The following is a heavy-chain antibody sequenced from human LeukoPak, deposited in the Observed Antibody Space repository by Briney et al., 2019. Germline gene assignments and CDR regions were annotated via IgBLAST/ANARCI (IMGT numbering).Heavy chain of an antibody. CDR1: GFPFSDFS. CDR2: TNSDGTST. J-gene: IGHJ4*02. CDR3: AKQSYARSLGE. Sequence: GGSLRLSCAPSGFPFSDFSMSWVRQAPGRGLGWISTTNSDGTSTNHAESVNGRFNISRDNSNNTLYLQMSSLRVEDMAVYYCAKQSYARSLGEGGAGTLV. D-gene: IGHD2-8*01. V-gene: IGHV3-23*01.